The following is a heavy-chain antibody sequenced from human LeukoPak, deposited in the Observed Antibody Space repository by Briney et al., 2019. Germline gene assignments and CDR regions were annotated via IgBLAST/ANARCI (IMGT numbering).Heavy chain of an antibody. Sequence: SETLSLTCTVSVGSISSSNYYWGWIRQPPGKGLAWNGCIFYSGNTYYNPSFKIRHTKSVDKPNNQFSLKLSSVTAADRAVYYCASIPWSPVVATFFDYWGQGTLVTVSS. D-gene: IGHD2-15*01. CDR2: IFYSGNT. V-gene: IGHV4-39*07. CDR1: VGSISSSNYY. CDR3: ASIPWSPVVATFFDY. J-gene: IGHJ4*02.